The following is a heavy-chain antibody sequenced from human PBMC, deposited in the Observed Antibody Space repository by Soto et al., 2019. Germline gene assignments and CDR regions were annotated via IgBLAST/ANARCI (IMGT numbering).Heavy chain of an antibody. D-gene: IGHD5-12*01. Sequence: PSETLSLTCTFSWGSIIGRSWVWIRQPAGKGLEWIGHIYPSGSTSYNPSLRSRVTMSLDTSTNKIFLNLTSVTAADTAVFYCVRGRSYSVYDFWGPGTLVTVSS. CDR3: VRGRSYSVYDF. J-gene: IGHJ4*02. V-gene: IGHV4-4*07. CDR1: WGSIIGRS. CDR2: IYPSGST.